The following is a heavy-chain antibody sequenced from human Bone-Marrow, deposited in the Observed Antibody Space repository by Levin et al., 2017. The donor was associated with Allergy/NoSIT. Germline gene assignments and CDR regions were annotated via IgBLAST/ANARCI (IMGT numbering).Heavy chain of an antibody. CDR1: GGSIRSGDYY. Sequence: SCTVSGGSIRSGDYYWTWIRQPPGKGLEWIGYIYNSGSAYYNASLKSRLTISLDTAKNQFSLSLSSVTGADTAVYYCARATTWAPQIDNWGRGTLVTVSS. CDR3: ARATTWAPQIDN. J-gene: IGHJ4*02. CDR2: IYNSGSA. V-gene: IGHV4-30-4*01. D-gene: IGHD1-14*01.